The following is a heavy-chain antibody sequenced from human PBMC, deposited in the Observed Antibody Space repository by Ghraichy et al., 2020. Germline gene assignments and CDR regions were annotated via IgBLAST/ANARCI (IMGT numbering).Heavy chain of an antibody. CDR1: AFTFTGSY. Sequence: GGSLRLSCAASAFTFTGSYMICVRQTPLKGLEWVSVIYISGTTYYGDSVKGRVIISRDNSENTLYLQMHRLRAEDTAIYYCARSSRWLQLSGGAFDIWGQGTMVTVSS. D-gene: IGHD5-24*01. V-gene: IGHV3-53*01. CDR2: IYISGTT. CDR3: ARSSRWLQLSGGAFDI. J-gene: IGHJ3*02.